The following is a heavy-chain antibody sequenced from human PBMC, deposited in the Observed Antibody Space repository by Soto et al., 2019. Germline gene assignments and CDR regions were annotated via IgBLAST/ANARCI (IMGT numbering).Heavy chain of an antibody. J-gene: IGHJ4*02. CDR3: ARGQEGVVATH. D-gene: IGHD2-15*01. V-gene: IGHV4-34*01. CDR2: IKDGGST. CDR1: GGSFTGYY. Sequence: QVQLQQWGAGLLKPSETLSLTCAVNGGSFTGYYWSWVRHPPGKGLEWIGEIKDGGSTNYSPSLRSRVTIAADTSKKQFSLKVTSVTAADTAVYYCARGQEGVVATHWDQGTLVTVSS.